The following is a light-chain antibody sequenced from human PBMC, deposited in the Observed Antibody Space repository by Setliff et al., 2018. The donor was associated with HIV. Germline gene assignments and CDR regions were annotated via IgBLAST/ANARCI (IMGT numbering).Light chain of an antibody. CDR3: SSYSYSTTLV. CDR1: SSYVGGFDF. CDR2: GVN. J-gene: IGLJ2*01. V-gene: IGLV2-14*01. Sequence: QSVLTQPASVSGSPGQSITISCTGTSSYVGGFDFVSWYQQHPGKAPKLIIYGVNKRPSGVSDRFSGSKSANTSSLTISGLQAEDEADYFCSSYSYSTTLVFGGGTKVTVL.